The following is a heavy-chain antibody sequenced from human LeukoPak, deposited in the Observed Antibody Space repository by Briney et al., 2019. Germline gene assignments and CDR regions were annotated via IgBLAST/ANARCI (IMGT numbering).Heavy chain of an antibody. Sequence: SETLSLTCAVYGGSFSGYYWSWIRQPPGKGLEWIGEINHSGSTYYNPSLKSRVTISVDTSKNQFSLKVNSVTAADTAVYYCARVGATYAFDIWGQGTMVTVSS. CDR3: ARVGATYAFDI. CDR1: GGSFSGYY. D-gene: IGHD1-26*01. J-gene: IGHJ3*02. CDR2: INHSGST. V-gene: IGHV4-34*01.